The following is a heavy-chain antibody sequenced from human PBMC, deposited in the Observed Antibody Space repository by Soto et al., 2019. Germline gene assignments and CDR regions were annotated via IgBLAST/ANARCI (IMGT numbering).Heavy chain of an antibody. D-gene: IGHD4-17*01. V-gene: IGHV1-69*01. J-gene: IGHJ6*02. CDR2: IIPIFGTA. Sequence: QVQLVQSGAEVKKPGSSVKVSWKASGGTFSSYAISWVRQAPGQGLEWMGGIIPIFGTANYAQKFQGRVTITADESTSTAYMELSSLISEDTAVYYCASGDSTVIYPGSGMDVWGQGTAVTVSS. CDR3: ASGDSTVIYPGSGMDV. CDR1: GGTFSSYA.